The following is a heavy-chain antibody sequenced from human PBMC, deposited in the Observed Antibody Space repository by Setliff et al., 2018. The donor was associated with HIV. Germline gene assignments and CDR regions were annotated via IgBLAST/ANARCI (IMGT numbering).Heavy chain of an antibody. CDR2: IYYSGST. J-gene: IGHJ6*03. CDR1: GGSISSYY. Sequence: PSETLSLTCTVSGGSISSYYWSWIRQPPGKGLEWIGYIYYSGSTNYNPSLKSRVTISVDTSKNQFSLKLSSVTAADTAVYYCARQVGPTINDYGDYDYYYMDVWGKGTTVTVSS. D-gene: IGHD4-17*01. CDR3: ARQVGPTINDYGDYDYYYMDV. V-gene: IGHV4-59*08.